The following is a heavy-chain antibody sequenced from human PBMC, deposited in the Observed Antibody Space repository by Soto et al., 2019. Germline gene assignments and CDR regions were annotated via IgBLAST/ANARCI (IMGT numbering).Heavy chain of an antibody. V-gene: IGHV3-33*01. J-gene: IGHJ3*02. Sequence: QVQLVESGGGVVQPGRALRLSCAASGFTFSSYGMHWVLQAAGKGLEWVAVVWYDGSNKYYADSVKGRFTISRDNSKNTLYLQMNSLRAEDTAVYYCARDSGIVVAPADNGNAFDIWGQGTMVTVSS. CDR1: GFTFSSYG. D-gene: IGHD2-2*01. CDR3: ARDSGIVVAPADNGNAFDI. CDR2: VWYDGSNK.